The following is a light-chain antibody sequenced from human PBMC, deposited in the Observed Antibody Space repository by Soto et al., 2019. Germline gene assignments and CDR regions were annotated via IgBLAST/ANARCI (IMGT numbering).Light chain of an antibody. J-gene: IGLJ2*01. CDR2: DVS. CDR1: SSDVGGYNY. V-gene: IGLV2-14*01. CDR3: SSYTSSSSPYVV. Sequence: QSVLTQPASVSGSPGQSITISCTGTSSDVGGYNYVSWYQQLPGKAPKLMIYDVSNRPSGVSNRFSGSKSGNTASLTISGLQAEDEADYYCSSYTSSSSPYVVFGGGTQLTVL.